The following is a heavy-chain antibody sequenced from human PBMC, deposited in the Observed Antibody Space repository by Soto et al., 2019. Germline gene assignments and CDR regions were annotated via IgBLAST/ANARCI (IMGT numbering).Heavy chain of an antibody. CDR2: ISAYNGNT. J-gene: IGHJ4*02. CDR3: ARARPMWELTTPDY. D-gene: IGHD1-26*01. CDR1: GYTFTSYG. V-gene: IGHV1-18*01. Sequence: GASVKVSCKASGYTFTSYGISWVRQAPGQGLEWMGWISAYNGNTKYAQKLQDRVTMTTDTSTSTAYMELRSLRSDDTAVYYCARARPMWELTTPDYWGQGTLVTVSS.